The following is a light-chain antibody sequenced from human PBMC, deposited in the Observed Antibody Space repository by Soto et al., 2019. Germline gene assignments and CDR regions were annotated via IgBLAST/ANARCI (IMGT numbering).Light chain of an antibody. Sequence: EIVLMQSPGTLSLSPGERATLSCRASQTLRRTYIAWYQQKPGQAPRVLIYGASKRATGIPDRFSGSGSGTEFTLTINSLQSEDFAVYYCQQYNNWPRTFGQGTKVDI. J-gene: IGKJ1*01. CDR2: GAS. V-gene: IGKV3D-15*01. CDR1: QTLRRT. CDR3: QQYNNWPRT.